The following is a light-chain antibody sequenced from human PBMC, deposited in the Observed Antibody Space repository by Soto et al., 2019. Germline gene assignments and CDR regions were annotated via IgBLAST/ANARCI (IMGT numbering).Light chain of an antibody. Sequence: DIQVTQSPSTLSASVGDRVTITCRASQSISSWLAWYQQKPGKVPKILIYKASSLESGVPSRFSGSGSGTEFTLTISSLQPEDFATYYCQQYNGYRWTFGQGTKVDIK. CDR3: QQYNGYRWT. CDR2: KAS. J-gene: IGKJ1*01. V-gene: IGKV1-5*03. CDR1: QSISSW.